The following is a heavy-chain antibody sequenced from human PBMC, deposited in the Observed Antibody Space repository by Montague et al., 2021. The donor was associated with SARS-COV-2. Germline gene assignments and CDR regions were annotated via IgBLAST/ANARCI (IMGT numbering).Heavy chain of an antibody. D-gene: IGHD3-10*01. J-gene: IGHJ5*02. CDR3: ARDSVAGP. CDR2: IYTSGST. Sequence: SETLSLICTVSGGSISSGSYYWSWIRQPAGKGLEWIGRIYTSGSTNYNPSLKSRVTISVDTSKNQFSLKLSSVTAADTAVYYCARDSVAGPWGQGTLVTVSS. V-gene: IGHV4-61*02. CDR1: GGSISSGSYY.